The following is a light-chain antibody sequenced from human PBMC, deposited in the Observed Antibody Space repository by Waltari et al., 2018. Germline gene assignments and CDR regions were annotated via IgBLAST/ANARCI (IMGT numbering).Light chain of an antibody. Sequence: QSVLAQPPSASGTPGQRVTISCSGSSSNIGSDPVNWYQQFPGTAPKLLIHSKDQRPSGVPDRFSGSKSGTSASLASSGLQSEDEADYYCAVWDVSLNGFYVFGTGTKVTVL. V-gene: IGLV1-44*01. CDR2: SKD. CDR3: AVWDVSLNGFYV. CDR1: SSNIGSDP. J-gene: IGLJ1*01.